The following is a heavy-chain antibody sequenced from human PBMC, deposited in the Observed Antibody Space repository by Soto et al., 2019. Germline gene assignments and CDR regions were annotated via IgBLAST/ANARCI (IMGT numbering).Heavy chain of an antibody. CDR2: INHSGST. CDR1: GGSFSGYY. CDR3: ARPGGYSGYEYGY. V-gene: IGHV4-34*01. D-gene: IGHD5-12*01. Sequence: PSETLSLTCAVYGGSFSGYYWSWIRQPPGKGLEWIGEINHSGSTNYNPSLKSRVTISVDTSKNQFSLKLSSVTAADTAVYYCARPGGYSGYEYGYWGQGTLVTVSS. J-gene: IGHJ4*02.